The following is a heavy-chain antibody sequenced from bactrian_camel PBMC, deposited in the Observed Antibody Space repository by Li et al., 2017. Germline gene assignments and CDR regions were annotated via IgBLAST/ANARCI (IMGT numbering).Heavy chain of an antibody. D-gene: IGHD7*01. V-gene: IGHV3S53*01. CDR3: VKDSLDWSFGI. Sequence: HVQLVESGGGSVQSGGSLRLSCAASGVAVSSYRLGWFRQAPGKAREGVAVITSDKRTKYADSVNGRFSISRDNAQNLLLLQMNSLKPEDTAVYYCVKDSLDWSFGIWGQGTQVTVS. J-gene: IGHJ4*01. CDR1: GVAVSSYR. CDR2: ITSDKRT.